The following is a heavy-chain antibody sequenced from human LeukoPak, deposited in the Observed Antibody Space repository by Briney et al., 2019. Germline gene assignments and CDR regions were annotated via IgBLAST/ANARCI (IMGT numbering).Heavy chain of an antibody. J-gene: IGHJ3*02. CDR2: INHSGST. Sequence: SETLSLTCAVYGGSFSGYYWSWIRQPPGKGLEWIGEINHSGSTNYNPSLKSRVTISVDTSKNQFSLKLSSVTAADTAVYYCARALSLDDAFGIWGQGTMVTVSS. V-gene: IGHV4-34*01. D-gene: IGHD1-1*01. CDR3: ARALSLDDAFGI. CDR1: GGSFSGYY.